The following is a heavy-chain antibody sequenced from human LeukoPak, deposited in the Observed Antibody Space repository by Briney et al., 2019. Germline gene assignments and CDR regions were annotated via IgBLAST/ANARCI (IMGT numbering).Heavy chain of an antibody. Sequence: ASVKVSCKASGYTFTSYGISWVRQAPGQGLEWMAWISTYNGNTNFAQKYQGRVTMTTDTSTSTAYMVLRSLKSDDTAVYYCARAQYYYDSSGDDAFDIWGQGTMVTVSS. V-gene: IGHV1-18*01. CDR1: GYTFTSYG. J-gene: IGHJ3*02. D-gene: IGHD3-22*01. CDR3: ARAQYYYDSSGDDAFDI. CDR2: ISTYNGNT.